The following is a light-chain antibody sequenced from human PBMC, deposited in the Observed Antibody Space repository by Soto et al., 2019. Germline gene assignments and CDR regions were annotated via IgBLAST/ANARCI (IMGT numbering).Light chain of an antibody. CDR1: QNVDSNY. J-gene: IGKJ1*01. CDR2: GAS. Sequence: EDVLTQSPGTLSLSPGERATLSCRASQNVDSNYLAWYQQKPGQAPRIIIFGASGRATGIPDRFSGSGSGTDFTLTISRLEPEDFAVYYCQQYGSLSWTFGQGTKVDIK. CDR3: QQYGSLSWT. V-gene: IGKV3-20*01.